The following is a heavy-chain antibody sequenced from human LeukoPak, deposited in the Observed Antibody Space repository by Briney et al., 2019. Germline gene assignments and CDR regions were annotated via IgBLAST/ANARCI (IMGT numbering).Heavy chain of an antibody. CDR2: IKQDGSKK. Sequence: GGSLRLSCAASGFTFSGYWMSWVRQAPGKGLEWVANIKQDGSKKYYVDSVKGRFTISRDNAKNSLYLQMNSLRAEDTAVYYCAREGITMVRGVYYYYGMDVWGQGTTVTVSS. D-gene: IGHD3-10*01. CDR1: GFTFSGYW. V-gene: IGHV3-7*01. J-gene: IGHJ6*02. CDR3: AREGITMVRGVYYYYGMDV.